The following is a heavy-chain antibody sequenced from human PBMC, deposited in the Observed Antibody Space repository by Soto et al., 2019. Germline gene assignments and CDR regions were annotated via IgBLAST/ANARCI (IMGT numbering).Heavy chain of an antibody. CDR2: IKSKTDGGTA. Sequence: EVQLVESGGGLVKPGGSLRLSCAASGFTFDNAWMSWVRQAPGKGLEWVGRIKSKTDGGTADYAAPVKGRFTISRDDSKNTVFLQMNSLKTEDTAVYYCTTDRGHMYDFDYWGQLTLVPVSS. D-gene: IGHD2-8*01. V-gene: IGHV3-15*01. J-gene: IGHJ4*02. CDR3: TTDRGHMYDFDY. CDR1: GFTFDNAW.